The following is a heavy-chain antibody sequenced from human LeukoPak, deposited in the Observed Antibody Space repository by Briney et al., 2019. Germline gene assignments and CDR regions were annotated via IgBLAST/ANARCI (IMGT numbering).Heavy chain of an antibody. V-gene: IGHV4-39*07. CDR1: SGSISTSNYY. CDR2: IYYSGST. Sequence: PSETLSLTCTVSSGSISTSNYYWGWVRQPPGKALEWIGSIYYSGSTYYNPSLKSRVTISVGTSKNQFSLKLSSVTAADTAVYYCARYYSSGWYDAFDIWGQGTMVTVSS. CDR3: ARYYSSGWYDAFDI. J-gene: IGHJ3*02. D-gene: IGHD6-19*01.